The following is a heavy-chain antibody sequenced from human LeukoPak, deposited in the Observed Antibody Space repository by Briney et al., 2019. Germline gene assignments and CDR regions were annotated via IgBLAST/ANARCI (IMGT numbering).Heavy chain of an antibody. CDR3: ASHLNLDY. CDR1: GFTFSNYA. V-gene: IGHV3-30-3*01. Sequence: GGSLRLSCAASGFTFSNYAMHWVRQAPGKGLEWVAVISYDGSNKYYADSVKGRFTISRDNSKNTLYLQMNSLRAEDTAVYYCASHLNLDYWGQGTLVTVSS. CDR2: ISYDGSNK. J-gene: IGHJ4*02.